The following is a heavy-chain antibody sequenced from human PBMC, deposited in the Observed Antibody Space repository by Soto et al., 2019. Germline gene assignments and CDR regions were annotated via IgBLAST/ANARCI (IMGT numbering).Heavy chain of an antibody. J-gene: IGHJ4*02. CDR3: ARSPYDFWSPGQFYFDH. D-gene: IGHD3-3*01. CDR2: ISGSGGTT. Sequence: GGSLRLSCGVSGFTFSRHAMSWVRQAPGKGLECVSGISGSGGTTFYADSVKGRFTISRDNSKKTLYLQMNGLRAEDTAVYYCARSPYDFWSPGQFYFDHWGQGTLVTVSS. V-gene: IGHV3-23*01. CDR1: GFTFSRHA.